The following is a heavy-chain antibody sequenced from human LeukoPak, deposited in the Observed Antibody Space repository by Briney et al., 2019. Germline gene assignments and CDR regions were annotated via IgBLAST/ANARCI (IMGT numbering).Heavy chain of an antibody. Sequence: GGSLRLSCAASGFTFSGSTIHWVRQASGKGLEWVGRIRSKANSYATAYAASVKGRFTISRDDSKNTAYLQMNSLKSEDTAVYYCTNSPPRYWGQGTLVTVSS. J-gene: IGHJ4*02. D-gene: IGHD2-15*01. CDR1: GFTFSGST. CDR2: IRSKANSYAT. CDR3: TNSPPRY. V-gene: IGHV3-73*01.